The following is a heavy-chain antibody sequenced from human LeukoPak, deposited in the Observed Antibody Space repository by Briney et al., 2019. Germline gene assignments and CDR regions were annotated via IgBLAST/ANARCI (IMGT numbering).Heavy chain of an antibody. D-gene: IGHD6-13*01. Sequence: SETLSLTCAVSGYSISSGYYWGWIRQPPGKGLEWIGGIYHSESTYYNPSLKSRVTISVDTSKNHFSLRLSSVTAADTAVYYCARHRGPAAGRFDPWGQGTLVTVSS. V-gene: IGHV4-38-2*01. CDR1: GYSISSGYY. J-gene: IGHJ5*02. CDR2: IYHSEST. CDR3: ARHRGPAAGRFDP.